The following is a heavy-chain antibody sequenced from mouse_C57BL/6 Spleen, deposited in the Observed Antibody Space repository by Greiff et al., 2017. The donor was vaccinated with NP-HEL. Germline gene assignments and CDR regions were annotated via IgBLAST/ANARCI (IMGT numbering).Heavy chain of an antibody. V-gene: IGHV1-55*01. CDR2: IYPGSGST. CDR3: ARSRIDSSGYDY. J-gene: IGHJ2*01. CDR1: GYTFTSYW. D-gene: IGHD3-2*02. Sequence: QVQLQQPGAELVKPGASVKMSCKASGYTFTSYWITWVKQRPGQGLEWIGDIYPGSGSTNYYEKFKSKATLTVDTSSSTAYMQLSSLTSEDSAVYYCARSRIDSSGYDYWGQGTTLTVSS.